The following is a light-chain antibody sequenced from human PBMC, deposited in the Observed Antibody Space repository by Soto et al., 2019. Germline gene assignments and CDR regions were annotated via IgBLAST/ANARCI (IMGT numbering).Light chain of an antibody. CDR2: DVS. Sequence: QSVLTQPRSVSGSPGQSVTISCTGTSSDVGAYNYVSWYQQHPGKVPKPMIYDVSRRPSGVPDRFSGSKSGNTASLTISGLQADDEADYYCCSYAGSYTLVFGGGTKLTVL. CDR1: SSDVGAYNY. J-gene: IGLJ3*02. V-gene: IGLV2-11*01. CDR3: CSYAGSYTLV.